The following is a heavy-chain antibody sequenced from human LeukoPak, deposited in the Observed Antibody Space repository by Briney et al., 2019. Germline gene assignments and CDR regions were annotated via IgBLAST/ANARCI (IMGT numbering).Heavy chain of an antibody. CDR1: GFTLTNTY. CDR2: ISGSGGST. V-gene: IGHV3-23*01. J-gene: IGHJ4*02. Sequence: HGGSLRLSCAASGFTLTNTYMSWVRQAPGKGLEWVCVISGSGGSTNYADSVKGRFTISRDNSKNTLYLQMNSLRGEDTAVYYCAKGGSGSYYIYYFDYWGQGTLVTVSS. CDR3: AKGGSGSYYIYYFDY. D-gene: IGHD3-10*01.